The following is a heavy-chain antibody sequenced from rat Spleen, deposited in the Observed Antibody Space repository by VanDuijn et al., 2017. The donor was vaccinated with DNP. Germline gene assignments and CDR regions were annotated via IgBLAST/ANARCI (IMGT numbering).Heavy chain of an antibody. CDR2: IWSGGST. V-gene: IGHV2-15*01. Sequence: QVQLKESGPGLVQPSRTLSLTCTVSGFSLTSYGVSWVRQPPGKGLEWIAAIWSGGSTDYNSALKSRLSISRDTSKSQVFLKRNSLQTEDTAIYFCTREVAPFAYWGQGTLVTVSS. J-gene: IGHJ3*01. CDR1: GFSLTSYG. CDR3: TREVAPFAY.